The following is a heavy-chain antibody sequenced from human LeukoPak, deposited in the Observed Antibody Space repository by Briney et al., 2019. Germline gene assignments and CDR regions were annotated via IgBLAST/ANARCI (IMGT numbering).Heavy chain of an antibody. CDR3: AKFNTFGGVIVWDAFDI. CDR1: GFTFSSYG. J-gene: IGHJ3*02. CDR2: IRYDGSNK. V-gene: IGHV3-30*02. Sequence: GGSLRLSYAASGFTFSSYGMHWVRQAPGKGLEWVAFIRYDGSNKYYADSVKGRFTISRDNSKNTLYLQMNSLRAEDTAVYYCAKFNTFGGVIVWDAFDIWGQGTMVTVSS. D-gene: IGHD3-16*02.